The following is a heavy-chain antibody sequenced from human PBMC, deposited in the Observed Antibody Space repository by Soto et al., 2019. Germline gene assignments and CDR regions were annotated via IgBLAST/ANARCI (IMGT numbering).Heavy chain of an antibody. CDR3: ARGPLWDDYPGEVVFDI. J-gene: IGHJ3*02. Sequence: EVQLVESGGGLVQPGGSLRLSCAASGFTFSSYWMHWVRQAPGKGLVWVSRINSDGSSTSYADSVKGRFTISRDNAKNTLYLQMNILRDEDTAVYYCARGPLWDDYPGEVVFDIWGQGTMVTVSS. CDR1: GFTFSSYW. D-gene: IGHD3-16*01. V-gene: IGHV3-74*01. CDR2: INSDGSST.